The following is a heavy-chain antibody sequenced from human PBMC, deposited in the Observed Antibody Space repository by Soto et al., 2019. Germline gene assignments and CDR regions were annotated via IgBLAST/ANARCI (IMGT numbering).Heavy chain of an antibody. CDR2: INHSGST. Sequence: TLSLTCAVYGGSFSGYYWSWIRQPPGKGLEWIGEINHSGSTNYNPSLKSRVTISVDTSKNQFSLKLSSVTAADTAVYYCARGQLRFLPFDYWGQGTLVTVSS. CDR1: GGSFSGYY. CDR3: ARGQLRFLPFDY. J-gene: IGHJ4*02. V-gene: IGHV4-34*01. D-gene: IGHD3-3*01.